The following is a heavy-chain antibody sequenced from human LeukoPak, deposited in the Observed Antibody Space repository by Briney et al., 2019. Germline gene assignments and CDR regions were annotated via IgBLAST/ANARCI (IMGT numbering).Heavy chain of an antibody. CDR2: IKQDGSEK. D-gene: IGHD1-26*01. J-gene: IGHJ4*02. V-gene: IGHV3-7*01. Sequence: GGSLRLSCAASEFIFSGYWMNWVRQAPGKGLEWVANIKQDGSEKYYVDSVKGRFTISRDNAKNSLYLQMNSLRAEDTAVYYCARGLRVGDYWGQGTLVTVSS. CDR1: EFIFSGYW. CDR3: ARGLRVGDY.